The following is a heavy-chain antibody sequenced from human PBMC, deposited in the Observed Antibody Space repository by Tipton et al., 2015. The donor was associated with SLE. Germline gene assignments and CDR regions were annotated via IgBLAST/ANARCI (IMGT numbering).Heavy chain of an antibody. V-gene: IGHV4-61*02. CDR3: ARGLRGEGWFDP. Sequence: TLSLTCTVSGASVSSGSYYWSWIRQPAGKGLEWIGRIYTSGSTNYNPSLKSRVTISVDTSKNQFSLKLSSVTAADTAVYYCARGLRGEGWFDPWGQGTLVTVSS. J-gene: IGHJ5*02. D-gene: IGHD3-16*01. CDR2: IYTSGST. CDR1: GASVSSGSYY.